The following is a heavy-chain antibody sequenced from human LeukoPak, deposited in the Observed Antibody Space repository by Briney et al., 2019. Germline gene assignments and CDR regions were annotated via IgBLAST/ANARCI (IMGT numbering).Heavy chain of an antibody. CDR1: GYTFNNYG. J-gene: IGHJ4*02. CDR3: ARVTRLSAINYYDSSGYYQYYFDY. V-gene: IGHV1-18*01. D-gene: IGHD3-22*01. CDR2: ISAYNGNT. Sequence: ASVKVSCKASGYTFNNYGLSWVRQAPGQGLEWMGWISAYNGNTNYAQKFQGRVTTTTDTSTSTAYMELRSLRSDDTAVYYCARVTRLSAINYYDSSGYYQYYFDYWGQGTLVTVSS.